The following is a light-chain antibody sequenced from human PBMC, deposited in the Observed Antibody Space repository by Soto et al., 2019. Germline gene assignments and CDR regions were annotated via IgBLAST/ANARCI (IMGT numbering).Light chain of an antibody. J-gene: IGLJ3*02. CDR3: QSYDSSLSVWV. V-gene: IGLV1-40*01. CDR2: GNS. CDR1: SSNIGAGYD. Sequence: QSVLTQPPSVSGAPGRRVTISCTGSSSNIGAGYDVHWYQQLPGTAPKLLIYGNSNRPSGVPDRFSGSKSGTSASLAITGLQAEDEADYYCQSYDSSLSVWVFGGGTKLTV.